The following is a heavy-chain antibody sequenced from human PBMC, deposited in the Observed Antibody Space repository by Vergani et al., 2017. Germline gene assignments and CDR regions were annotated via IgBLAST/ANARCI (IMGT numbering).Heavy chain of an antibody. CDR2: ISYDGSNK. Sequence: QVQLVQSGSELKKPGASVKVSCKASGGTFSSYAMHWVRQAPGKGLEWVAVISYDGSNKYYADSVKGRFTISRDNSKNTLYLQMNSLRAEDTAVYYCARSGYDYWGQGTLVTVSS. D-gene: IGHD5-12*01. V-gene: IGHV3-30*01. J-gene: IGHJ4*02. CDR3: ARSGYDY. CDR1: GGTFSSYA.